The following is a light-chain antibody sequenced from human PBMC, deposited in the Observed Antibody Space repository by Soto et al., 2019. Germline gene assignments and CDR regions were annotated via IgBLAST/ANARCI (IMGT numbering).Light chain of an antibody. CDR2: GAS. CDR3: QQYNNWPWT. CDR1: QSISGA. J-gene: IGKJ1*01. Sequence: EIVMTPSPATLSVSPGGRATLSCRASQSISGALAWYQQKPGQAPRLLIYGASTRATSFPARFSGSGSGTDFTLAISSLQSEDFAVYYCQQYNNWPWTFGQGTKVDIK. V-gene: IGKV3-15*01.